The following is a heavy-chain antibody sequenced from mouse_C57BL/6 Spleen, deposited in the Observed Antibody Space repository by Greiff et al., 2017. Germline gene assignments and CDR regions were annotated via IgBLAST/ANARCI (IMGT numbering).Heavy chain of an antibody. J-gene: IGHJ4*01. CDR1: GFTFSSYA. D-gene: IGHD1-1*01. V-gene: IGHV5-9-1*02. CDR3: TREAYITTVVATDYAMDY. CDR2: ISSGGDYI. Sequence: EVKLMESGEGLVKPGGSLKLSCAASGFTFSSYAMSWVRQTQEKRLEWVAYISSGGDYIYYAATVKGRFTISRDNARNTLCLQVSSLKSEDTAMYYCTREAYITTVVATDYAMDYWGQGTSVTVSS.